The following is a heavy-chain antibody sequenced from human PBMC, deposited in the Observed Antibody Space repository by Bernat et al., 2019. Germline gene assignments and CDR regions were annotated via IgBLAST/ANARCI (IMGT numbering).Heavy chain of an antibody. CDR1: GYSFTTYG. CDR3: AREPTATLLTNWLDL. J-gene: IGHJ5*02. V-gene: IGHV1-18*01. D-gene: IGHD6-25*01. CDR2: ISAYKGKT. Sequence: QVQLVQSGAEVKKPGASVKVSCKASGYSFTTYGISWVRQAPGQGLEWMGWISAYKGKTHYAQKLQGRVTMTTDTSTSTAYMELRSLTSDDTAVYYCAREPTATLLTNWLDLWGQGTLVTVSS.